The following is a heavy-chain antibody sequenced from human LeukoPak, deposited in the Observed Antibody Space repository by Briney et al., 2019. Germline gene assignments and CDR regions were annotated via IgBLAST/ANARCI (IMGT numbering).Heavy chain of an antibody. V-gene: IGHV4-34*01. CDR2: INHSGYT. J-gene: IGHJ4*02. CDR1: GGSFSGYY. D-gene: IGHD3-10*01. Sequence: SETLSLTCAVYGGSFSGYYWSWIRQPPGKGLEWIGEINHSGYTNYNPSLKSRVTISVDTSKNQFSLKLSSVTAADTAVYYCARDWFGELYFDYWGQGTLVTVSS. CDR3: ARDWFGELYFDY.